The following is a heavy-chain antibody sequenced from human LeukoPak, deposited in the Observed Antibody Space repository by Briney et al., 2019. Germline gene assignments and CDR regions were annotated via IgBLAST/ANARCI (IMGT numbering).Heavy chain of an antibody. CDR1: GYSFTSYW. CDR3: ARQGYDILTGYYNDLDY. Sequence: GESLQISCKGSGYSFTSYWIGWVRQMPGKGLEWMGIIYPGDSDTRYSPSFQGQVTISADKSISTAYLQWSSLKASDTAIYYCARQGYDILTGYYNDLDYWGQGTLVTVSS. J-gene: IGHJ4*02. D-gene: IGHD3-9*01. CDR2: IYPGDSDT. V-gene: IGHV5-51*01.